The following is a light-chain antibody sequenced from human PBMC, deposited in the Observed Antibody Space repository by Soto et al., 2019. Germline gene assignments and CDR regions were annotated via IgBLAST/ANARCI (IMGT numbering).Light chain of an antibody. V-gene: IGKV1-27*01. CDR2: AAS. CDR3: QRYNSAPF. J-gene: IGKJ3*01. CDR1: QGISNY. Sequence: DIQMTQSPSSLSASVGDRVTITCRASQGISNYLAWYQQKPGKVPKLLIYAASPLQSGGPSRFGGSGSGTEFTITISSLQPDDVATYCCQRYNSAPFFGPGTKVDIK.